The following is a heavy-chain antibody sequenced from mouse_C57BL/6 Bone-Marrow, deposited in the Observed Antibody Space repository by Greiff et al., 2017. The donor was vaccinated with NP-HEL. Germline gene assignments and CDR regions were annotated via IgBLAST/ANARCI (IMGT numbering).Heavy chain of an antibody. Sequence: EVMLVESGGDLVKPGGSLKLSCAASGFTFSSYGMSWVRQTPDKRLEWVATINSGGSYTYYPDSVKGRFTISRDNAKNTLYLQMSSLKSEDTAMYYCASPYDYDVAWFAYWGQGTLVTVSA. V-gene: IGHV5-6*01. D-gene: IGHD2-4*01. CDR3: ASPYDYDVAWFAY. CDR2: INSGGSYT. J-gene: IGHJ3*01. CDR1: GFTFSSYG.